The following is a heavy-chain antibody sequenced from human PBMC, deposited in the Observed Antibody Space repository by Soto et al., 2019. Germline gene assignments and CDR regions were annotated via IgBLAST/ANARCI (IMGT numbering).Heavy chain of an antibody. V-gene: IGHV1-69*06. CDR2: IIPIFDSP. D-gene: IGHD2-8*01. CDR1: GCSFSTYA. J-gene: IGHJ5*02. CDR3: ARGAECRGYCINKFTWLDA. Sequence: SVKVSCKASGCSFSTYAFSWVRQAPGHGREWMGGIIPIFDSPYYAQNFQGRVTIAADRSTSTVYMELSSLTPEDTAVYYCARGAECRGYCINKFTWLDAWGQGTQVTVSS.